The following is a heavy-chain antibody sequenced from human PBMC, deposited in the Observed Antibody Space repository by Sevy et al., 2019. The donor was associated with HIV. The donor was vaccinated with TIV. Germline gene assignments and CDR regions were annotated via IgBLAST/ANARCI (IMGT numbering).Heavy chain of an antibody. V-gene: IGHV5-51*01. CDR3: VRGGHLPIHSFDI. J-gene: IGHJ3*02. CDR2: VFPGYSDV. Sequence: GESLKISCETSGYWFTSHWIGWVRRMPGKGLEWVGIVFPGYSDVRHAPSFQGQVTISVDKSISVAYLQWSSLKASDTAMYYCVRGGHLPIHSFDIWGQGTMVTVSS. D-gene: IGHD2-15*01. CDR1: GYWFTSHW.